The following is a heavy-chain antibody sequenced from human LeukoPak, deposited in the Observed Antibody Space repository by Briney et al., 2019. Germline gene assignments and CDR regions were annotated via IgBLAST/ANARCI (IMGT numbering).Heavy chain of an antibody. V-gene: IGHV3-53*01. CDR3: ARDDLGIDY. J-gene: IGHJ4*02. Sequence: GGSLRLSCAASGFTVSSNYMSWVRQAPGKGLEWVSVIYSGGNTYYADSVKGRFTISRDNSKNTVYLQMNNLRAEDTAVYYCARDDLGIDYWGQGTLVTVSS. D-gene: IGHD7-27*01. CDR2: IYSGGNT. CDR1: GFTVSSNY.